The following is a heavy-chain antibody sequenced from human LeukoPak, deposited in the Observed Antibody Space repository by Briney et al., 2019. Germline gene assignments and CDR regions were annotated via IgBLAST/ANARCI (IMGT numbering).Heavy chain of an antibody. D-gene: IGHD1-26*01. CDR2: IIPIFGTA. CDR1: GGTFSSYA. Sequence: SVKVSCKASGGTFSSYAVSWVRQAPGQGLEWMGGIIPIFGTANYAQKFQGRVTITADESTSTAYMELSSLRSEDTALYYCAKDMGDSDHYGLDVWGQGTTVTVSS. CDR3: AKDMGDSDHYGLDV. J-gene: IGHJ6*02. V-gene: IGHV1-69*13.